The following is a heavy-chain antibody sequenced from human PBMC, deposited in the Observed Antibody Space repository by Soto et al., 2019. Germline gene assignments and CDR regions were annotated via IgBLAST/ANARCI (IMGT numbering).Heavy chain of an antibody. CDR2: IYYSGST. CDR3: ARGGSSWYVYGYYYGMDV. V-gene: IGHV4-59*01. CDR1: GGSISSYY. Sequence: PSETLSLTCTVSGGSISSYYWSWIRQPPGKGLEWIGYIYYSGSTNYNPSLKSRVTISVDTSKNQFSLKLSSVTAADTAVYYCARGGSSWYVYGYYYGMDVWGQGTTVTGS. J-gene: IGHJ6*02. D-gene: IGHD6-13*01.